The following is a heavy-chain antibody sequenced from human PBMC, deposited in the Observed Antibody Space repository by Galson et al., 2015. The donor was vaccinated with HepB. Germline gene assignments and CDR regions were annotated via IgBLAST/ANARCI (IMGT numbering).Heavy chain of an antibody. V-gene: IGHV1-24*01. Sequence: SVKVSCKVSGYTLTELSMHWVRQAPGKGLEWMGGFDPEDGETIYAQKFQGRVTMTEDTSTDTAYMELSSLRSEDTAVYYCATDRPRFLEWPYDAFDIWGQGTMVTVSS. D-gene: IGHD3-3*01. CDR2: FDPEDGET. CDR1: GYTLTELS. J-gene: IGHJ3*02. CDR3: ATDRPRFLEWPYDAFDI.